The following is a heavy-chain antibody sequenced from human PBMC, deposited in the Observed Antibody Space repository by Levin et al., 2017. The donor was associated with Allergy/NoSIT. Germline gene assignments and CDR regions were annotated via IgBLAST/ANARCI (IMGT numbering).Heavy chain of an antibody. J-gene: IGHJ6*02. CDR1: GGSISSYY. Sequence: SETLSLTCTVSGGSISSYYWSWIRQPPGKGLEWIGYIYYSGSTNYNPSLKSRVTISVDTSKNQFSLKLSSVTAADTAVYYCARSGGYSYGYSYYYGMDVWGQGTTVTVSS. CDR2: IYYSGST. CDR3: ARSGGYSYGYSYYYGMDV. D-gene: IGHD5-18*01. V-gene: IGHV4-59*01.